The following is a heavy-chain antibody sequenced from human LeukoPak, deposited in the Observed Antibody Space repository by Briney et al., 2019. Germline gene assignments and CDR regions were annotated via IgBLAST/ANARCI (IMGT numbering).Heavy chain of an antibody. J-gene: IGHJ4*02. D-gene: IGHD2-15*01. CDR1: GFTVSSNY. Sequence: GGSLRLSCAASGFTVSSNYMSWVRQAPGKGLEWVSVIYSGGSTYYADSVKGRFTISRHNSKNTLYLQINSLRAEDTAVYYCAREARDCSGGSCYSFDYWGQGTLVTVSS. CDR3: AREARDCSGGSCYSFDY. V-gene: IGHV3-53*04. CDR2: IYSGGST.